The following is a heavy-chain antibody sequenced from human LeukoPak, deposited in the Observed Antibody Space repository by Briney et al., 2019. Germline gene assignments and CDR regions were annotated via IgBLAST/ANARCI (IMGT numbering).Heavy chain of an antibody. CDR2: IYYSGST. CDR1: GGSISSYY. J-gene: IGHJ4*02. D-gene: IGHD3-16*01. CDR3: ARESGDYVWGSSDSAFDY. Sequence: PSETLSLTCTVSGGSISSYYWSWIRQPPGKGLEWNGYIYYSGSTNYNPSLKSRVTISVDTSKNQFSLKLSSVTAADTAVYYCARESGDYVWGSSDSAFDYWGQGTLVTVSS. V-gene: IGHV4-59*01.